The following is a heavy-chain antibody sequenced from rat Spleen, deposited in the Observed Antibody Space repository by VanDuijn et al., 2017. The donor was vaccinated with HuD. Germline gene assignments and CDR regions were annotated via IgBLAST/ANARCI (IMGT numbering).Heavy chain of an antibody. Sequence: EVQLVESGGGLVQPGRSLKLSCAASGFTFSDYNMAWVRQAPKKGLEWVATIIYDGSRTYYRDSVKGRFTISRDNAKSSLYLLMDSLRSEDRAPYYSARDGYSPYVGYRGQGVMVTAS. V-gene: IGHV5S10*01. CDR2: IIYDGSRT. J-gene: IGHJ2*01. CDR1: GFTFSDYN. D-gene: IGHD1-9*01. CDR3: ARDGYSPYVGY.